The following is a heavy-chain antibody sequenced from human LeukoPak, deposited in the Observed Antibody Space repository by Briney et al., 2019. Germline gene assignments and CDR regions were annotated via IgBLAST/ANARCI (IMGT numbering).Heavy chain of an antibody. CDR2: ISSSGSTI. V-gene: IGHV3-11*01. Sequence: GGSLRLSCVASGFTFSDYYMSWIRQAPGKGLEWVSYISSSGSTIYYADSVKGRFTISRDNAKNSLYLQMNSLRAEDTAVYYCARDRDWGSVNNFDYWGQGTLVTVSS. J-gene: IGHJ4*02. CDR3: ARDRDWGSVNNFDY. CDR1: GFTFSDYY. D-gene: IGHD7-27*01.